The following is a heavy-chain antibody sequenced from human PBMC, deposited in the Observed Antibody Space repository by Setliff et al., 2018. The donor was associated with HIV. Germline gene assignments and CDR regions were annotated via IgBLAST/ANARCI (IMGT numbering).Heavy chain of an antibody. CDR2: ISYDGSNK. Sequence: GGSLRLSCAASGFTFSSYAMHWVRQAPGKGLEWVAVISYDGSNKYYADSVKGRFTISRDNSKNTLYLQMNSLRAEDTAVYYCARSVIGYYYYGMDVWGQGATVTVSS. D-gene: IGHD3-10*01. CDR1: GFTFSSYA. V-gene: IGHV3-30*01. J-gene: IGHJ6*02. CDR3: ARSVIGYYYYGMDV.